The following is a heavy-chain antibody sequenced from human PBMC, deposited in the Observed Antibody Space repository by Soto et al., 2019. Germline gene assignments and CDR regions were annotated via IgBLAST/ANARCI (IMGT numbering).Heavy chain of an antibody. CDR1: GYPVTAYY. CDR3: ARGGGVGVAGSAAFDM. J-gene: IGHJ3*02. CDR2: INPATGAA. D-gene: IGHD3-3*01. V-gene: IGHV1-2*02. Sequence: QLHLVQSGAVVKKPGASVTVSCSASGYPVTAYYMHWVRQAPGRGLEWMGGINPATGAAKYTQTFQGRVTMTRDPTTNTVFMELSGPTSEDPAVFYCARGGGVGVAGSAAFDMWGQGTLVTVSS.